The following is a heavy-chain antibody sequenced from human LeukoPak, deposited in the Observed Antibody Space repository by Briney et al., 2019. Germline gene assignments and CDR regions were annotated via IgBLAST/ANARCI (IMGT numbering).Heavy chain of an antibody. V-gene: IGHV3-53*01. CDR3: ARVVGDSGYGLDF. J-gene: IGHJ4*02. CDR2: IYSAGST. Sequence: GGSLRLSCAASGFTVSDNYMSWVRQAPGKGLEWVSIIYSAGSTNYADSVKGRFTISRDNSKNTLYLQMSSLRAEDTAVYYCARVVGDSGYGLDFWGQGTLVTVSS. D-gene: IGHD5-12*01. CDR1: GFTVSDNY.